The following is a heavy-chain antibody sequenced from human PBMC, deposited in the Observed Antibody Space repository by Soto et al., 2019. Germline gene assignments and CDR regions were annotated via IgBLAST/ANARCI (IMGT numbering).Heavy chain of an antibody. D-gene: IGHD3-10*01. CDR1: GFTFSSYA. CDR2: ISGSGGST. CDR3: AKDHSGSGSYVEYFDY. V-gene: IGHV3-23*01. Sequence: PGGSLRLSCVASGFTFSSYAMSWVRQAPGRGLEWVSAISGSGGSTYYADSVKGRFTISRDNSKNTLYLQMDSLRAEDTAVYYCAKDHSGSGSYVEYFDYWGQGTLVTVSS. J-gene: IGHJ4*02.